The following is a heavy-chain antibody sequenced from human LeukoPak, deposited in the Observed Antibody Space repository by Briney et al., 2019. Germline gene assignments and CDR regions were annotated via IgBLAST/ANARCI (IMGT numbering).Heavy chain of an antibody. CDR2: IKGDESAR. CDR3: XRDVGGSLDY. Sequence: GGSLRLSCAASGFTFSTYWMAWVRQAPGKGLEWVANIKGDESARHQADSVKGRFTISRDNAQNSVYLQMSSLRGENTAVYYCXRDVGGSLDYWXQGTLVTVSS. J-gene: IGHJ4*02. D-gene: IGHD1-26*01. CDR1: GFTFSTYW. V-gene: IGHV3-7*01.